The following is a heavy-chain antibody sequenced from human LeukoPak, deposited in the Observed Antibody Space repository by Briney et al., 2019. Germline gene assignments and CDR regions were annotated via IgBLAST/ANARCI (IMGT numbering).Heavy chain of an antibody. D-gene: IGHD3-10*01. Sequence: GESLKISCKGSGYNFPTSWIGWVRQMPGKGLEWMGIIYPGDSDTRYSPSFEGQVTISADKSISTAYLQWSGLKASDTAIYYCARLYGRYFDYWGQGTLVTASS. CDR2: IYPGDSDT. J-gene: IGHJ4*02. CDR3: ARLYGRYFDY. V-gene: IGHV5-51*01. CDR1: GYNFPTSW.